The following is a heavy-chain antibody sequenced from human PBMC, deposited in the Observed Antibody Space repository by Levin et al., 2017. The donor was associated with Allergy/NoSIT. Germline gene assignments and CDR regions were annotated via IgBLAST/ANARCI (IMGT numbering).Heavy chain of an antibody. D-gene: IGHD1-26*01. CDR1: GYTFTGYY. CDR2: INPNSGGT. CDR3: AREVGRAGRFEHFDY. J-gene: IGHJ4*02. V-gene: IGHV1-2*02. Sequence: ASVKVSCKASGYTFTGYYMHWVRQAPGQGLEWMGWINPNSGGTNYAQKFQGRVTMTRDTSISTAYMELSRLRSDDTAVYYCAREVGRAGRFEHFDYWGQGTLVTVSS.